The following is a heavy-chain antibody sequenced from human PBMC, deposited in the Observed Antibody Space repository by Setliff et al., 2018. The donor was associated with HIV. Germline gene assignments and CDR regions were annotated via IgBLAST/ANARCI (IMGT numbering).Heavy chain of an antibody. CDR2: INPSGGSS. V-gene: IGHV1-46*01. D-gene: IGHD3-3*01. J-gene: IGHJ3*02. CDR1: GYTFTSYY. CDR3: ARDRVRITIFGANDASDI. Sequence: ASVKVSCKVSGYTFTSYYMNWVRQAPGQGLEWMGIINPSGGSSTYAQKFQGRVAMTRDTSTSTVYMELSSLRSEDTAVYYCARDRVRITIFGANDASDIWGQGTMVTVS.